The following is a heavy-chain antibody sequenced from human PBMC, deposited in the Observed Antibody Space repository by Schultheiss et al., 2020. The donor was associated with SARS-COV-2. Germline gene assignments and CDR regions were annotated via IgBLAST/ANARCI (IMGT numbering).Heavy chain of an antibody. Sequence: GGSLRLSCAASGFTFSSYSMNWVRQAPGKGLEWVSSISSSGSTIYYADSVKGRFTISRDNAKKSLYLQMNSLRAEDTAVYYCARDELYSNSWIDYWGQGTLVTVSS. D-gene: IGHD6-13*01. CDR2: ISSSGSTI. CDR1: GFTFSSYS. CDR3: ARDELYSNSWIDY. V-gene: IGHV3-48*04. J-gene: IGHJ4*02.